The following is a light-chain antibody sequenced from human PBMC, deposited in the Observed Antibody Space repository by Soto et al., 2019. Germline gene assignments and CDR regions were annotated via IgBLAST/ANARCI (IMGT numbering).Light chain of an antibody. CDR1: ASDVGAYNY. V-gene: IGLV2-14*01. Sequence: QSALTQPASVSGSPGQSIPISCTGTASDVGAYNYVSWYQQPPGKAPKLIIYEVSNRPSGVSNRFSGSKSGNTASLTISGLQAEDEGDYYCSSYTTGSTRVVFGGGTKLTVL. J-gene: IGLJ2*01. CDR2: EVS. CDR3: SSYTTGSTRVV.